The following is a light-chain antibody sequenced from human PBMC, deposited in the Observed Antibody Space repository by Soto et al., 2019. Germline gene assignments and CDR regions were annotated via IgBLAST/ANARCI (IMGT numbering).Light chain of an antibody. CDR3: QQFDRSPL. Sequence: EFVLTQSPGTLSLSPGETATLSCRASESIISDYSAWYQHKPGQSPRLLIYATSKRATGIPDRFSSSGSETDFTLTISRLEPEDFALYYCQQFDRSPLFGQGTRLEIK. CDR2: ATS. V-gene: IGKV3-20*01. CDR1: ESIISDY. J-gene: IGKJ5*01.